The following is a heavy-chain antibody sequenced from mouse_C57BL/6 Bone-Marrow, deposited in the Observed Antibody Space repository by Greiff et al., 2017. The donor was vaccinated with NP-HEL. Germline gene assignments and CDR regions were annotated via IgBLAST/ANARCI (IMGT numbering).Heavy chain of an antibody. V-gene: IGHV1-80*01. CDR2: IYPGDGDT. Sequence: QVQLQQSGAELVKPGASVKISCKASGYAFSSYWMNWVKQRPGKGLEWIGQIYPGDGDTNYNGKFKGKATLTADKSSSTAYMQLSSLTSEDSAVYFCAPITTVPSMDYWGQGTSVTVSP. CDR3: APITTVPSMDY. CDR1: GYAFSSYW. J-gene: IGHJ4*01. D-gene: IGHD1-1*01.